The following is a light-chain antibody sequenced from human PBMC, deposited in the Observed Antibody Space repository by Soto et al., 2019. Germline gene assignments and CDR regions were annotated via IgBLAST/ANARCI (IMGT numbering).Light chain of an antibody. CDR2: DAS. J-gene: IGKJ4*01. CDR3: QQRSNLLT. V-gene: IGKV3-11*01. Sequence: EIVLTQSPATLSLSPGERATVSCRASQSVSNYLAWYQQNPGQAPMLLIHDASNRATGIPARFSGSGSGTDFTLTISSLEPEHFAVYYCQQRSNLLTFGGGTKVQIK. CDR1: QSVSNY.